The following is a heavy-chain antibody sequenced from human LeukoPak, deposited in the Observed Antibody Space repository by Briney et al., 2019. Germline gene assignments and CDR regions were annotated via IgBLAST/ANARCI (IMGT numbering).Heavy chain of an antibody. D-gene: IGHD1-20*01. CDR3: ARDPLTGTNGGYYYYYMDV. Sequence: VASVKVSCKASGYTFTSYYMHWVRQAPGQGLEWMGIINPSGGSTSYAQKFQGRVTMTRDTSTSTVYMELSSLRSEDTAVYYCARDPLTGTNGGYYYYYMDVWGKGTTVTVSS. V-gene: IGHV1-46*01. J-gene: IGHJ6*03. CDR1: GYTFTSYY. CDR2: INPSGGST.